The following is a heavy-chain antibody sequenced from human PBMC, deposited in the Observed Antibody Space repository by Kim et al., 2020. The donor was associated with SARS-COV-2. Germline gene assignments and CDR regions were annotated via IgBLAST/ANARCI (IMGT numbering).Heavy chain of an antibody. V-gene: IGHV3-33*01. Sequence: KYYADSVKGRFTISRYKSKNTLYLQMNSLRAEDTAVYYCARDPASGYFDLWGRGTLVTVSS. CDR2: K. CDR3: ARDPASGYFDL. J-gene: IGHJ2*01.